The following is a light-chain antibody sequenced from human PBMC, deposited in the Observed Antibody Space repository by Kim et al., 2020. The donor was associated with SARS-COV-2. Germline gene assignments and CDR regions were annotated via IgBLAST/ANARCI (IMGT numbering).Light chain of an antibody. V-gene: IGLV2-14*04. Sequence: SITISCTGTSSDVGGYNYVSWYQQHPGKAPKLMIYDVSKRPSGVSNRFSGSKSGNTASLTISGLQAEDEADYYCSSYTSSSTSRFVFGTGTKVTVL. J-gene: IGLJ1*01. CDR2: DVS. CDR1: SSDVGGYNY. CDR3: SSYTSSSTSRFV.